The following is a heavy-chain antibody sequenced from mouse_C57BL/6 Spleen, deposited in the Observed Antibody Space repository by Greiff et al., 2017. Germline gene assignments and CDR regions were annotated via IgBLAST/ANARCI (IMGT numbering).Heavy chain of an antibody. V-gene: IGHV1-15*01. CDR1: GYTFTDYE. D-gene: IGHD1-1*01. J-gene: IGHJ2*01. CDR3: TRRGYDYGTPYYFDY. CDR2: IDPETGGT. Sequence: QVQLQQSGAELVRPGASVTLSCKASGYTFTDYEMHWVKQTPVHGLEWIGAIDPETGGTAYNQKFKGKAILTADKSSSTAYMELRSLTSEDSAVYYCTRRGYDYGTPYYFDYWGQGTTLTVSS.